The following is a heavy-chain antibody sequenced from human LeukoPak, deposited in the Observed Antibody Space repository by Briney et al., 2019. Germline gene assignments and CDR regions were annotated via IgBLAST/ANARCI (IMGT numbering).Heavy chain of an antibody. Sequence: SETLSLTCAVYGGSFSNYYWSWIRQPPGKGLEWIGEINPSGSTNYNPSLKSRVTISVDTSKNQFSLKLSSVTAADTAVYYCARGHQQLVADYYYYCYMDVWGKGTTVTVSS. CDR2: INPSGST. V-gene: IGHV4-34*01. CDR1: GGSFSNYY. J-gene: IGHJ6*03. CDR3: ARGHQQLVADYYYYCYMDV. D-gene: IGHD6-13*01.